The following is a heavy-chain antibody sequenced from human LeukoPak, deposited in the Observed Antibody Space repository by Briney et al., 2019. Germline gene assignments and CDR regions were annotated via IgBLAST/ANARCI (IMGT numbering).Heavy chain of an antibody. CDR1: GFTFSSYG. Sequence: GGSLRLSCAASGFTFSSYGMHWVRQAPGKGLEWVAFIRYDGSNKYYADSVKGRFTISRDNSKNTLYLQMNSLRAEDTAVYYCARSPIFGVRKGMDVWGKGTTVTVSS. CDR2: IRYDGSNK. J-gene: IGHJ6*04. V-gene: IGHV3-30*02. D-gene: IGHD3-3*02. CDR3: ARSPIFGVRKGMDV.